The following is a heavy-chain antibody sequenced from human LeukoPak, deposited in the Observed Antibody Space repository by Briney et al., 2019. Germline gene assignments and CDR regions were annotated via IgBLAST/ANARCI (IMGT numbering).Heavy chain of an antibody. Sequence: SETLSLTCAVYGGSFSGYYWTWIRQSPVKGLGWIGEISSGGRTNDNPSLKSRVSISVDTSKSQFSLNLSSVTAADTAVYYCARVVQRRTTGDIFGRYFDFWGQGSLVTVSS. D-gene: IGHD3-3*02. J-gene: IGHJ4*02. CDR3: ARVVQRRTTGDIFGRYFDF. V-gene: IGHV4-34*01. CDR1: GGSFSGYY. CDR2: ISSGGRT.